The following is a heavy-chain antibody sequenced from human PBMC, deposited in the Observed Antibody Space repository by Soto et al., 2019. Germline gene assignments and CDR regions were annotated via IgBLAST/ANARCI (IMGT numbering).Heavy chain of an antibody. V-gene: IGHV4-59*01. D-gene: IGHD2-15*01. CDR2: IYDSGST. J-gene: IGHJ4*01. Sequence: QVQLQESGPGLVKPSETLSLTCTVSGGSISNYYWSWVRQPPGKGLEWIGYIYDSGSTNYNPSLKSRVTISVDTSKNQFSLRLTSVTAADTAVYYCAAAPRYWGQGTQVTVSS. CDR1: GGSISNYY. CDR3: AAAPRY.